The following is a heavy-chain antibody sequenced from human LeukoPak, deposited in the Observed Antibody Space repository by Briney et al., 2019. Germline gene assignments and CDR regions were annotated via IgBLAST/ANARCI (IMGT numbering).Heavy chain of an antibody. J-gene: IGHJ4*02. V-gene: IGHV7-4-1*02. CDR3: ARSKNDGDYLGVGFDY. CDR1: GYTFSSYA. D-gene: IGHD4-17*01. Sequence: ASVKVSCKASGYTFSSYAMNWVRQAPGQGLEWMGWINTNTGNPTYAQGFTGRFVISLDTSVSTAYLQISSLQADDTVVHYCARSKNDGDYLGVGFDYWGQGTLVTVSS. CDR2: INTNTGNP.